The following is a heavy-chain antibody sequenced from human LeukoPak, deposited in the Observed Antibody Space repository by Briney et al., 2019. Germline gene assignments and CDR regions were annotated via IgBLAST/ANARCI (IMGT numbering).Heavy chain of an antibody. J-gene: IGHJ1*01. D-gene: IGHD6-13*01. CDR3: ASLPHLYSSSPTRSYFQH. Sequence: PSETLSLTCTVSGGSISSGGYYWRWIRQHPGKGLEWIGYIYYSGSTYYNPSLKSRVTISVDTSKNQFSLKLSSVTAADTAVYYCASLPHLYSSSPTRSYFQHWGQGTLVTVSS. CDR2: IYYSGST. V-gene: IGHV4-31*03. CDR1: GGSISSGGYY.